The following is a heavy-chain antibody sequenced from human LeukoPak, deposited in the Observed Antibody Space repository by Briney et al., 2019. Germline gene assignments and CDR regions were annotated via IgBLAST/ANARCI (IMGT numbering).Heavy chain of an antibody. D-gene: IGHD3-9*01. CDR2: VSDSGGRT. CDR1: GFTFSNYA. Sequence: GGSLRLSCEASGFTFSNYAMSWVRQAPGKGLQWVSTVSDSGGRTYYADSVKGRFTISRDNSKITVYLQMDSLRAEDTALYYCAKVHDIMTGYFDYWGQGTLVTVSS. CDR3: AKVHDIMTGYFDY. V-gene: IGHV3-23*01. J-gene: IGHJ4*02.